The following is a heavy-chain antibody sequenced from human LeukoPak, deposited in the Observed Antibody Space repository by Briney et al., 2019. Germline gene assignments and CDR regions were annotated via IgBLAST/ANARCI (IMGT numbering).Heavy chain of an antibody. D-gene: IGHD6-19*01. Sequence: HPGGSLRLSCAASGFTFSSYAMHWVRQAPGKGLEWVAVISYDGSNKYYADSVKGRFTISRDNSKNTLYLQMNSLRAEDTAVYYCARDPAGQYYFDYWGQGTLVTVSS. CDR1: GFTFSSYA. J-gene: IGHJ4*02. CDR3: ARDPAGQYYFDY. V-gene: IGHV3-30*04. CDR2: ISYDGSNK.